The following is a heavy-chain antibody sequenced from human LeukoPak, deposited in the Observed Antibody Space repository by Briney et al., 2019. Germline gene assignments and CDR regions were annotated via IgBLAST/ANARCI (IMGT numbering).Heavy chain of an antibody. CDR1: GFTFSSYA. CDR2: ISYDGSNK. Sequence: GGSLRLSCAASGFTFSSYAMHWVRQAPGKGLEWVAVISYDGSNKYYADSVKGRFTISRDNSKNTLYLQMNSLRAEDTAVYYCAKEGDSGSYPDYWGQGTLVIVSS. D-gene: IGHD1-26*01. CDR3: AKEGDSGSYPDY. J-gene: IGHJ4*02. V-gene: IGHV3-30*18.